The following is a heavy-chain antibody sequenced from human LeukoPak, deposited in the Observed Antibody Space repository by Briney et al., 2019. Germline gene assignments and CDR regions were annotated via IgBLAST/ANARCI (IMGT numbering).Heavy chain of an antibody. Sequence: GSLRLSCAASGFTFSSYSMNWVRQAPGKGLEWVSSISSSSSYIYYADSVKGRFTISRDNSKNSLYLQMNSLRAEDTAVYYCARALIGYYFDYWGQGTLVTVSS. CDR2: ISSSSSYI. D-gene: IGHD2-8*01. CDR3: ARALIGYYFDY. J-gene: IGHJ4*02. V-gene: IGHV3-21*06. CDR1: GFTFSSYS.